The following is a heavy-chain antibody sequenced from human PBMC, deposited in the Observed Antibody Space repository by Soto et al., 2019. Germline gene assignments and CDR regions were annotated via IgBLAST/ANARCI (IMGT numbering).Heavy chain of an antibody. CDR2: IWYDGSNK. D-gene: IGHD6-13*01. CDR1: GFTFSSYG. J-gene: IGHJ5*02. Sequence: QVQLVDSGGGVVQPGRSLRLSCAASGFTFSSYGMHWVRQAPGKGLEWVAVIWYDGSNKYYADSVKGRFTISRDNSKNTLYLQMNSLRAEDTAAYYCARDNSSSWYGQTNWFDPWGQGTLVTVSS. CDR3: ARDNSSSWYGQTNWFDP. V-gene: IGHV3-33*01.